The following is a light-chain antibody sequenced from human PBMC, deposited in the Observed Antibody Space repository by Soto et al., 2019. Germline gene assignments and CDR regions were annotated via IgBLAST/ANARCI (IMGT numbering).Light chain of an antibody. J-gene: IGLJ3*02. CDR1: SGDIANNY. CDR3: CSYAGSYTSWV. Sequence: NFMLTQPHSVSESPGKTVSISCTRSSGDIANNYVQWFQQRPGSAPTTVIYKGNQRPSGVPDRFSGSKSGNTASLTISGLQAEDEADYYCCSYAGSYTSWVFGGGTKLTVL. CDR2: KGN. V-gene: IGLV6-57*04.